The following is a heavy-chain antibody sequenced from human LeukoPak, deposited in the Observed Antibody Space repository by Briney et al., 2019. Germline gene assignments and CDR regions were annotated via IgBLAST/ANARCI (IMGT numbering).Heavy chain of an antibody. CDR2: ISAYNGNT. V-gene: IGHV1-18*01. Sequence: ASVKVSCKASGYTFTSYGISWVRQAPGQGLEWMGWISAYNGNTNYAQKLQGRVTMTTDTSTSTAYMELRSLRSDDTAVYYCARWERYSDLDQYYFDYWGQGTLVTVSS. J-gene: IGHJ4*02. CDR1: GYTFTSYG. CDR3: ARWERYSDLDQYYFDY. D-gene: IGHD3-9*01.